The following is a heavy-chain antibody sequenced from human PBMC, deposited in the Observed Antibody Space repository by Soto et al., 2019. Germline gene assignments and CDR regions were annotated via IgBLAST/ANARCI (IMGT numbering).Heavy chain of an antibody. J-gene: IGHJ6*02. CDR2: IYPGDSDT. Sequence: ESLKISCKGSGYSFTSYWIGWVRQMPGKGLEWMGTIYPGDSDTRYSPSFQGQVTISADKSISTAYLQWSSLKASDTATYYCARLGPETYYDFWSGTPGGMDVWGQGTTVTVSS. V-gene: IGHV5-51*01. CDR3: ARLGPETYYDFWSGTPGGMDV. D-gene: IGHD3-3*01. CDR1: GYSFTSYW.